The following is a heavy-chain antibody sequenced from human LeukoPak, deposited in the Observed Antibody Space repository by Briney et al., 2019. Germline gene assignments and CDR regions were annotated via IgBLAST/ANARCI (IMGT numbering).Heavy chain of an antibody. CDR2: INPNSGGT. V-gene: IGHV1-2*02. D-gene: IGHD3-22*01. Sequence: ASVKVSCKASGYTFTGYYMHWVRQAPGQGLEWMGWINPNSGGTNYAQKFQGRVTMTRDTSISTAYMELSRLRSDDTAVYYCARVRPLDYYDSSGYYNYFDYWGQGTLVTVSS. CDR1: GYTFTGYY. J-gene: IGHJ4*02. CDR3: ARVRPLDYYDSSGYYNYFDY.